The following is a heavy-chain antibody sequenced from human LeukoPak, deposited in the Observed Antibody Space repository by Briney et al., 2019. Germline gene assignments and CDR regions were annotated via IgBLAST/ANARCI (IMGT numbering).Heavy chain of an antibody. CDR3: ARLSPRLAFDY. CDR2: IYYSGST. D-gene: IGHD3-22*01. CDR1: GGSISSSSYY. Sequence: SETLSLTCTVSGGSISSSSYYWGWIRQPPGKGLEWIGSIYYSGSTYYNPSLKSRVTISVDTSKNQFPLKLSSVTAADTAVYYCARLSPRLAFDYWGQGTLVTVSS. J-gene: IGHJ4*02. V-gene: IGHV4-39*01.